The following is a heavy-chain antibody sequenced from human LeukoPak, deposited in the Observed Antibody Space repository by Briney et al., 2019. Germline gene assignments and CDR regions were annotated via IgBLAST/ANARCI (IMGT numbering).Heavy chain of an antibody. CDR2: IYSGGST. D-gene: IGHD6-19*01. V-gene: IGHV3-53*01. Sequence: PGGSLRLSCAASGFTVSSNYMSWVRQAPGKGLEWVSVIYSGGSTYYADSVKGRFTISRDNSKNTLYLQMNSLSAEDTAVYYCARDRDSSGWNACDIWGQGTMVTVSS. J-gene: IGHJ3*02. CDR1: GFTVSSNY. CDR3: ARDRDSSGWNACDI.